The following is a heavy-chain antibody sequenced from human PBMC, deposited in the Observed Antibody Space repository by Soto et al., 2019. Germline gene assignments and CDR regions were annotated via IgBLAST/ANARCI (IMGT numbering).Heavy chain of an antibody. D-gene: IGHD3-9*01. CDR3: AKEDYDILTGYLY. Sequence: SDALSLTCTVSGVSISSGDYYWSWIRQPPGKGLEWIGYIYYSGSTYYNPSLKSRVTISVDTSKNQFSLKLSSVTAADTAVYYCAKEDYDILTGYLYWGQGTLVTVSS. V-gene: IGHV4-30-4*02. CDR2: IYYSGST. J-gene: IGHJ4*02. CDR1: GVSISSGDYY.